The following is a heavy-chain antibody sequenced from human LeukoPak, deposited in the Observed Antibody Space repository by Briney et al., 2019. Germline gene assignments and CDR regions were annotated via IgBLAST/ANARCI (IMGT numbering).Heavy chain of an antibody. J-gene: IGHJ4*02. CDR3: ARDRGTVTTLDYFDY. Sequence: ASVKVSCKASGYTFTSYYMHWVRQAPGQGLEWMGIINPSGGSTSYAQKFQGRVTMTRDMSTSTVYMELSSLRSEDTAVYYCARDRGTVTTLDYFDYWGQGTLVTVSS. CDR1: GYTFTSYY. D-gene: IGHD4-17*01. V-gene: IGHV1-46*01. CDR2: INPSGGST.